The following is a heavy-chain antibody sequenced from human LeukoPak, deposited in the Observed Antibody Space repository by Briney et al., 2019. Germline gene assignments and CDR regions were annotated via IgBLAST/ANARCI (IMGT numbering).Heavy chain of an antibody. V-gene: IGHV1-2*02. CDR2: INPNSGGT. CDR3: ARYVMGLDF. J-gene: IGHJ4*02. Sequence: ASVKVSCKASGYTFTGYYVHWVRQAPGQGLEWMGWINPNSGGTNYAQKFQGRVTMTRDTSISTAYMELSRLRSNDTAVYYCARYVMGLDFWGQGTLVTVSS. D-gene: IGHD2-8*01. CDR1: GYTFTGYY.